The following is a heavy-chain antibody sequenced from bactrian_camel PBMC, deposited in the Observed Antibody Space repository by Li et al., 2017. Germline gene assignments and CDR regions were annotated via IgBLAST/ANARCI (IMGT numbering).Heavy chain of an antibody. J-gene: IGHJ4*01. D-gene: IGHD2*01. Sequence: QVQLVESGGGLVQPGGSLRLSCAASGFTFSTYCITWVRQAPGKGLEWVSQIGRFGGDETYRDSVKGRFTISRDNAKNTGYLQMTALKSEDTGMYYCAMFVYEMSNRWCADGRCYTVRGPGTQVTVS. CDR1: GFTFSTYC. V-gene: IGHV3S1*01. CDR3: AMFVYEMSNRWCADGRCYTV. CDR2: IGRFGGDE.